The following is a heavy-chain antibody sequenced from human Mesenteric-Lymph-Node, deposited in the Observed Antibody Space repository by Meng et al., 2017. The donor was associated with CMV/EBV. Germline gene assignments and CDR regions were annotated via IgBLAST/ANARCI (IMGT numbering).Heavy chain of an antibody. CDR3: GNREGI. J-gene: IGHJ4*02. CDR1: GFTFSSYE. V-gene: IGHV3-48*03. Sequence: GESLKISCAASGFTFSSYEMNWVRQAPGKGLEWVSYISSSGSTIYYADSVKGRFTISRDKSKNTLYLQMNSLRVEDTAVYYCGNREGIRGQGTLVTVSS. CDR2: ISSSGSTI.